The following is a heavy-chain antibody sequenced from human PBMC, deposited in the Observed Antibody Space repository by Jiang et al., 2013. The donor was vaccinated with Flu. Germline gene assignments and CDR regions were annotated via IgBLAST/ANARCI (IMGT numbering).Heavy chain of an antibody. CDR3: ASTVRYYDFWSGYQLPLYYFDY. J-gene: IGHJ4*02. Sequence: GSGLVKPSETLSLTCTVSGGSISSSSYYWGWIRQPPGKGLEWIGSIYYSGSTYYNPSLKSRVTISVDTSKNQFSLKLSSVTAADTAVYYCASTVRYYDFWSGYQLPLYYFDYWGQGTLVTVSS. D-gene: IGHD3-3*01. CDR1: GGSISSSSYY. CDR2: IYYSGST. V-gene: IGHV4-39*01.